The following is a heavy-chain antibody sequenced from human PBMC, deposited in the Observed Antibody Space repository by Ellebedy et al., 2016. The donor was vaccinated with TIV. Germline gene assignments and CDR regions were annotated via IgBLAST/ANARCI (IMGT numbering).Heavy chain of an antibody. V-gene: IGHV3-15*01. Sequence: GESLKISXAASGFTFSNAWMSWVRQAPGKGLEWVGRIKGKTDGGTTDYAAPVKGRFTISRDNAKNSLYLQMNSLRDEDTAVYYCARDYDFWSGYFPISAEGFGYWGQGTLVTVSS. CDR1: GFTFSNAW. CDR2: IKGKTDGGTT. J-gene: IGHJ4*02. D-gene: IGHD3-3*01. CDR3: ARDYDFWSGYFPISAEGFGY.